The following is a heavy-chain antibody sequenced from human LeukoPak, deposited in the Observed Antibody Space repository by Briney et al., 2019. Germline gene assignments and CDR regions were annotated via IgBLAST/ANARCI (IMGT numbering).Heavy chain of an antibody. CDR3: ARDANSGSYYLHGAFDI. D-gene: IGHD1-26*01. J-gene: IGHJ3*02. Sequence: NPSQTLSLTCTVSGGSISSGGYYWSWIRQHPGKGLEWIGYVYYSVSTYYNPSLKSRVTISVDTSKNQFSLKLSSVTAADTAVYYCARDANSGSYYLHGAFDIWGQGTMVTVSS. CDR1: GGSISSGGYY. CDR2: VYYSVST. V-gene: IGHV4-31*03.